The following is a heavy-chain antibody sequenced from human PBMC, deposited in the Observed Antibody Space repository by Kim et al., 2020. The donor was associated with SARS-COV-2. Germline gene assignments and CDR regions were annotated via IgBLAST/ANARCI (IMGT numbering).Heavy chain of an antibody. Sequence: GGSLRLSCAASGFTFSSYAMSWVRQAPGKGLEWVSAISGSGGSTYYADSVKGRFTISRDNSKNTLYLQMNSLRAEDTAVYYCAKGLSIAVAGTIDYWGQGTLVTVSS. D-gene: IGHD6-19*01. CDR1: GFTFSSYA. V-gene: IGHV3-23*01. CDR2: ISGSGGST. J-gene: IGHJ4*02. CDR3: AKGLSIAVAGTIDY.